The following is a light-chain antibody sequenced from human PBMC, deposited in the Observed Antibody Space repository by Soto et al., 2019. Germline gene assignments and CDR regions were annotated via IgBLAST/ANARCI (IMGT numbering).Light chain of an antibody. Sequence: QAVVTQEPSFSVSPGGTVTLTCGLSSGAVSPSYHANWYHQAPGQAPRTLIYSTNSRSSGVPDRFSGSILGNKAALTITGAQADDESDYYCVLYMGSGIWVFGGGTKLTVL. CDR2: STN. V-gene: IGLV8-61*01. CDR3: VLYMGSGIWV. J-gene: IGLJ3*02. CDR1: SGAVSPSYH.